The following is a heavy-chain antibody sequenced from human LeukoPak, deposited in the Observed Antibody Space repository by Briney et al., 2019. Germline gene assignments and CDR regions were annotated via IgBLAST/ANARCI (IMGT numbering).Heavy chain of an antibody. V-gene: IGHV4-39*07. Sequence: SETLSLTCTVSGGSISSSSYYWGWIRQPPGKGLEWIRSIYYSGSTYYNPSLKSRVTISVDTSKNQFSLKLSSVTAADTAVYYCARDTQRITIFGVEKAYYYMDVWGKGTTVTVSS. CDR2: IYYSGST. D-gene: IGHD3-3*01. CDR3: ARDTQRITIFGVEKAYYYMDV. CDR1: GGSISSSSYY. J-gene: IGHJ6*03.